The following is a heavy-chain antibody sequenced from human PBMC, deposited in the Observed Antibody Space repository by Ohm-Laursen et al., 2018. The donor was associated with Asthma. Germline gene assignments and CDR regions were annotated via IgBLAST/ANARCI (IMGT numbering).Heavy chain of an antibody. CDR2: IHHTGKR. J-gene: IGHJ4*02. Sequence: SDTLSLTCTVSGGSISSGSHYWGWVRKPPGKGLESIGNIHHTGKRDYNPSLKSRVTISLDTSNNQFSLKLSSVTAADTAVYYCGGRVDYDNSERHYFDHWGQGSLVTVSS. CDR3: GGRVDYDNSERHYFDH. D-gene: IGHD3-22*01. V-gene: IGHV4-39*01. CDR1: GGSISSGSHY.